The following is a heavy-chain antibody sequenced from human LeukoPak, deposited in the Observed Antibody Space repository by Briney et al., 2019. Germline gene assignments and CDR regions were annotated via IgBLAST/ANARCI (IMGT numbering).Heavy chain of an antibody. J-gene: IGHJ3*02. CDR2: INPNSGGT. CDR1: GYTFTGYY. CDR3: AIEVVVIATDAFDI. Sequence: ASVKVSCKASGYTFTGYYMHWVRQDPGQGREWMGWINPNSGGTNYAQKFQGRVTMTRDTSISTAYMQRSRLLSDDTTLYYCAIEVVVIATDAFDIWGQGTMVTVSS. D-gene: IGHD2-21*01. V-gene: IGHV1-2*02.